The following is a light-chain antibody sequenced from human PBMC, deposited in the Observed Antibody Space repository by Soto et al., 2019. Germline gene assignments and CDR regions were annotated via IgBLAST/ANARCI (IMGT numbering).Light chain of an antibody. CDR3: QQYGSSPRT. J-gene: IGKJ1*01. CDR2: GAS. CDR1: QSVSSNN. V-gene: IGKV3-20*01. Sequence: EIVLTQSPGTLSLSPGERATLSCRASQSVSSNNLAWYQQRPGQAPRLLIYGASTRATGIPDRFSGSGSGATVTLTITRLEPEDFAVYYCQQYGSSPRTFGQGTKVEIK.